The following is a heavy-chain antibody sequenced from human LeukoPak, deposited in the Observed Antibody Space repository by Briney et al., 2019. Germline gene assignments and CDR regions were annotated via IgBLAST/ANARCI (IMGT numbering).Heavy chain of an antibody. D-gene: IGHD3-10*01. CDR2: IKQDGSEK. CDR3: ARAHYYGSELDY. J-gene: IGHJ4*02. V-gene: IGHV3-7*01. CDR1: GFTFSSYW. Sequence: GGSLRLSCAASGFTFSSYWMSWGRQAPGKGVGGVANIKQDGSEKYYVDSVKGRFTISRDNAKNSLYLQMNSLRAEDTAVYYCARAHYYGSELDYWGQGTLVTVSS.